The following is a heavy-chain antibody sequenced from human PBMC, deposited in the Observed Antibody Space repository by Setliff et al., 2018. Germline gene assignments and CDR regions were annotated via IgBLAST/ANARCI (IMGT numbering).Heavy chain of an antibody. D-gene: IGHD5-12*01. CDR2: INYYGSIFDDGITYST. CDR1: GGSISNSTFY. Sequence: PSETLSLTCTVSGGSISNSTFYWGWIRQPPGKGLEWIGSINYYGSIFDDGITYSTYYNPSLKSRATISIDTSKSQFSLKLSSMTAADTALYYCARNPDFLQYSFDLWGRGTLVTVSS. J-gene: IGHJ2*01. CDR3: ARNPDFLQYSFDL. V-gene: IGHV4-39*07.